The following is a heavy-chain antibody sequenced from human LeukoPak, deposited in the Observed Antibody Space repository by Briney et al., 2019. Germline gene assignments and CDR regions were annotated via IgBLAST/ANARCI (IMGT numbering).Heavy chain of an antibody. J-gene: IGHJ4*02. V-gene: IGHV3-64*01. D-gene: IGHD1-26*01. CDR1: GFTFSSYA. CDR2: ISSNGGST. Sequence: PGGSLRLSCAASGFTFSSYAMPWVRQAPGKGLEYVSAISSNGGSTYYANSVKGRFTISRDNSKNTPYLQMGGLRAEDMAVYYCARDMGATYFDYWGQGTLVTVSS. CDR3: ARDMGATYFDY.